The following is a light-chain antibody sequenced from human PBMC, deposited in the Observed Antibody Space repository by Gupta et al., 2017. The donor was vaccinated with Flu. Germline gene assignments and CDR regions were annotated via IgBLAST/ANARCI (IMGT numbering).Light chain of an antibody. CDR2: EAS. Sequence: DVHLAQFPSTLSPSVGARVIISCRASQRIARRLDWYLQKPGKAPKLLIDEASTLESGVPSRFSGSGSGTQFSITSSSLQPEDFGSYYCQQYENYCSFGQGTKVEIK. CDR3: QQYENYCS. V-gene: IGKV1-5*03. J-gene: IGKJ2*04. CDR1: QRIARR.